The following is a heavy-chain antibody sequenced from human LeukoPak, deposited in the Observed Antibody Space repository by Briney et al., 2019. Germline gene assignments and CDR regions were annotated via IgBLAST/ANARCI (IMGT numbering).Heavy chain of an antibody. D-gene: IGHD3-16*02. CDR3: ARGGVWGSYRY. V-gene: IGHV4-4*07. CDR1: GGSISSYY. CDR2: IYTSGST. Sequence: SETLSLTCTVSGGSISSYYWSWIRQPAGNGLEWIGRIYTSGSTNYNPSLKSRVTMSVDTSKNQFSLKLISVTAADTAVYYCARGGVWGSYRYWGQGTLVTVSS. J-gene: IGHJ4*02.